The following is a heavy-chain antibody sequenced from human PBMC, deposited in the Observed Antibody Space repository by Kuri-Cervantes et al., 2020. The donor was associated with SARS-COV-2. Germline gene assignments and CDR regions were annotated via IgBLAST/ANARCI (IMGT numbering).Heavy chain of an antibody. CDR2: ISPSGANT. Sequence: GESLKISCAASGFTFSNYAMSWVRQAPGKGLEWVSGISPSGANTYYADSVKGRFTISRDNSKNTLYLQMNSLRAEDTAVYYCARDFRGDAFDIWGQGTMVTVSS. CDR3: ARDFRGDAFDI. V-gene: IGHV3-23*01. CDR1: GFTFSNYA. J-gene: IGHJ3*02.